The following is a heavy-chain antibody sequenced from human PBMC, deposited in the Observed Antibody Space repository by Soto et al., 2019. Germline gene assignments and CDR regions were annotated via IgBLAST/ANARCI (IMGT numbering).Heavy chain of an antibody. CDR1: GASISSDRYY. D-gene: IGHD3-22*01. CDR3: ARKYYQDNSGCDY. J-gene: IGHJ4*02. Sequence: PSETLSLTCTVSGASISSDRYYWTWIRQHPGKGLEWIGYIYYSGSTYYNPSLKSRVVISVDTSENRFFLKLSSVTAADTAVYYCARKYYQDNSGCDYWGQGTLVTVSS. V-gene: IGHV4-31*03. CDR2: IYYSGST.